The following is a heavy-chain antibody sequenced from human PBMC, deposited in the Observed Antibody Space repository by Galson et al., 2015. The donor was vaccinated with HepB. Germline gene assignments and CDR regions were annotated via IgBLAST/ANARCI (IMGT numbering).Heavy chain of an antibody. CDR1: GFSLSTSGMC. Sequence: PALVKPTQTLTLTCTFSGFSLSTSGMCVSWIRQPPGKALEWLARIDWDDDKYHSTSLKTRLTISKDTSKNQVVLTMTNMDPVDTATYYCARIYLRWGDYSSHMDVWGKGTTVTVSS. D-gene: IGHD4-17*01. V-gene: IGHV2-70*11. J-gene: IGHJ6*03. CDR2: IDWDDDK. CDR3: ARIYLRWGDYSSHMDV.